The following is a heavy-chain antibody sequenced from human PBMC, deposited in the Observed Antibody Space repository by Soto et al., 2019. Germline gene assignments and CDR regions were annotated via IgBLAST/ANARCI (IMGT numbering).Heavy chain of an antibody. J-gene: IGHJ4*02. V-gene: IGHV3-23*01. D-gene: IGHD2-8*01. CDR1: GFTFSSYA. Sequence: EVQLLESGGILVHPGGSLRLSCAASGFTFSSYAMTWVRQAPGKGLEWVSAISGRGDSTYYADSVKGRFTISRDQSKNILYLQLHSLRAEDTAVYFCAKERDNGADRYYFDDWGQGTLVTVSS. CDR3: AKERDNGADRYYFDD. CDR2: ISGRGDST.